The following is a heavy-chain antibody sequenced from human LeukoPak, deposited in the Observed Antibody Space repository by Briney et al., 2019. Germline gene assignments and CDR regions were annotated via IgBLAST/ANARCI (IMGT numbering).Heavy chain of an antibody. V-gene: IGHV1-18*01. CDR1: GYTFTSYG. D-gene: IGHD3-22*01. CDR2: ISAYSGNT. J-gene: IGHJ4*02. CDR3: ARSSDYYYDSSGYYYRHFDY. Sequence: ASVKVSCKASGYTFTSYGISWVRQAPGQGLEWMGWISAYSGNTNYAQKLQGRVTMTTDTSTSTAYMELRSLRSDDTAVYYCARSSDYYYDSSGYYYRHFDYWGQGTLVTVSS.